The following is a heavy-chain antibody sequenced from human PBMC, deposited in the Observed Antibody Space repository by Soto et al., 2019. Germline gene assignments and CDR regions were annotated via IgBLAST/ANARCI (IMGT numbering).Heavy chain of an antibody. CDR1: GGSISSSSYY. V-gene: IGHV4-39*01. CDR3: ARRDGYDFWSGYPFDY. D-gene: IGHD3-3*01. Sequence: SETLSLTCTVSGGSISSSSYYWGWIRQPPGKGLEWIGSIYYSGSTYYNPSLKSRVTISVDTSKNQFSLKLSSVTAADTAVYYCARRDGYDFWSGYPFDYWGQGTLVTVSS. CDR2: IYYSGST. J-gene: IGHJ4*02.